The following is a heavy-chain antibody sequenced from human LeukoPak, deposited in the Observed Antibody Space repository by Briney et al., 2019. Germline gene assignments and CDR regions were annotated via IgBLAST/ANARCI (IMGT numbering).Heavy chain of an antibody. V-gene: IGHV3-7*03. CDR1: GFTFSSYW. Sequence: GGSLRLSCAASGFTFSSYWMSWVRQAPGKGLEWVANITQDGSEKYYVDSVKGRFTISRDNAKNSLYLQMNSLRAEDTAVYYCARSPNCSGGSCYIFGYFDYWGQGTLVTVSS. J-gene: IGHJ4*02. CDR3: ARSPNCSGGSCYIFGYFDY. D-gene: IGHD2-15*01. CDR2: ITQDGSEK.